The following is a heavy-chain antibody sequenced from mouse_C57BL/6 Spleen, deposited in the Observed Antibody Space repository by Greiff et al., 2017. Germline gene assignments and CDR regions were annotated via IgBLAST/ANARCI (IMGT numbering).Heavy chain of an antibody. CDR2: INPYNGGT. V-gene: IGHV1-19*01. CDR1: GYTFTDYY. Sequence: EVKLQQSGPVLVKPGASVKMSCKASGYTFTDYYMNWVKQSHGKSLEWIGVINPYNGGTSYNQKFKGKATLTVDKSSSTAYMELNSLTSEDSAVYYCARNPHYYGSRRAMDYWGQGTSVTVSS. CDR3: ARNPHYYGSRRAMDY. D-gene: IGHD1-1*01. J-gene: IGHJ4*01.